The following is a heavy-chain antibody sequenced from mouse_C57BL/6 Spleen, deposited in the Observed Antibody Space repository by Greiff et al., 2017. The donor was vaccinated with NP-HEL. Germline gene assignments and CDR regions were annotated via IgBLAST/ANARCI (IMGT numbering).Heavy chain of an antibody. V-gene: IGHV2-6-1*01. J-gene: IGHJ3*01. D-gene: IGHD1-1*01. CDR2: IWSDGST. CDR3: ARHGGGNYYGSSLAY. Sequence: QVQLKESGPGLVAPSQSLSITCTVSGFSLTSYGVHWVRQPPGKGLEWLVVIWSDGSTTYNSALKSRLSISKDNSKSQVFLKMNSLQTDDTAMYYCARHGGGNYYGSSLAYWGQGTLVTVSA. CDR1: GFSLTSYG.